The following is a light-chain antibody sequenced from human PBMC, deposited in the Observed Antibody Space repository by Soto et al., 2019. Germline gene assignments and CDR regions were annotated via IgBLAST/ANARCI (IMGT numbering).Light chain of an antibody. V-gene: IGLV2-8*01. CDR2: EVS. J-gene: IGLJ2*01. CDR1: SSDVGGYNF. CDR3: SSFAGGNNLL. Sequence: QSALTQAPSASGSPGQSVTISCTGTSSDVGGYNFVSWYQQHPGKAPILLIYEVSKRPSGVPDRFSGSKSDNTASLTVSGLQAEDEADYYCSSFAGGNNLLFGGGTKLTVL.